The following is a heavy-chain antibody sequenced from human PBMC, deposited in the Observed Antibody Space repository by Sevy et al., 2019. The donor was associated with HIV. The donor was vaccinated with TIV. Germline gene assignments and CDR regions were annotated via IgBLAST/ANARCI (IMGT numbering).Heavy chain of an antibody. D-gene: IGHD6-19*01. V-gene: IGHV3-33*06. CDR3: AKTGPRSGLASYYYYYMDV. J-gene: IGHJ6*03. CDR1: GFTFSNYG. Sequence: GGSLRLSCAASGFTFSNYGMHCVRQAPGKGLEWVAVIWYDGSNKFYADSVKGRFTISRDNSKNTLYLQMNSLRAEDMAVYHCAKTGPRSGLASYYYYYMDVWGKGTTVTVSS. CDR2: IWYDGSNK.